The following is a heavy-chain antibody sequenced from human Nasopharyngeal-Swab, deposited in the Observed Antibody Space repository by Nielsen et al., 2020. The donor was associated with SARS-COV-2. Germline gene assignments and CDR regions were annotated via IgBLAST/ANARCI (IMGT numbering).Heavy chain of an antibody. Sequence: WIRQPPGKGLEWIGYIYYSGSTYYNPSLKSRVTISVDTSKNQFSLKLSSVTAADTAAHYCARAEVPAALDYWGQGTLVTVSS. D-gene: IGHD2-2*01. CDR2: IYYSGST. J-gene: IGHJ4*02. CDR3: ARAEVPAALDY. V-gene: IGHV4-30-4*01.